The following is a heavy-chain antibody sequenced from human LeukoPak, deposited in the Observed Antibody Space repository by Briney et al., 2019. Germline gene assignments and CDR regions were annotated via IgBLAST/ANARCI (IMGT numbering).Heavy chain of an antibody. CDR1: GFTFSSYW. CDR3: ARGVAVAYYYYYYMDV. J-gene: IGHJ6*03. CDR2: INTDGSST. V-gene: IGHV3-74*01. Sequence: GGSLRLSCAASGFTFSSYWMHWVRQAPGKGLVWVSRINTDGSSTSYADSVKGRFTISRDNAKNTLYLLMNSLRAEDTAVYYCARGVAVAYYYYYYMDVWGKGTTVTVSS. D-gene: IGHD6-19*01.